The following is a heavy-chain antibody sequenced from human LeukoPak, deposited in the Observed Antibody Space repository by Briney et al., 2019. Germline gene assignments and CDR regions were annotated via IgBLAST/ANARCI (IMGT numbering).Heavy chain of an antibody. J-gene: IGHJ3*02. CDR1: GFTFTSYA. Sequence: GGSLRLSCAASGFTFTSYAMSWVRQAPGKGLEWVSAISGSGDSTYYESTYYAVSVKGRFTISRDNSKNMLYLQMNSLRAEDTAVYYCAKDRGYYDSVGYGSDIWAKGQWSPSLQ. V-gene: IGHV3-23*01. CDR3: AKDRGYYDSVGYGSDI. D-gene: IGHD3-22*01. CDR2: ISGSGDSTYYEST.